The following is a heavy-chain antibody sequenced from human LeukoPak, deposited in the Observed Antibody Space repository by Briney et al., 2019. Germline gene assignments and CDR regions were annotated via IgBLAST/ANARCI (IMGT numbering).Heavy chain of an antibody. Sequence: GGSLRLSCAASGFTFSSYAMSWVRQAPGKGLEWVSVISGRGDSTYYTDSVKGRFTISRDNSKNTLYLQMNSLRAEDTATYYCAKGGGILPTAIRRYFDYWGQGTLVTVSS. J-gene: IGHJ4*02. CDR3: AKGGGILPTAIRRYFDY. V-gene: IGHV3-23*01. D-gene: IGHD2-2*02. CDR1: GFTFSSYA. CDR2: ISGRGDST.